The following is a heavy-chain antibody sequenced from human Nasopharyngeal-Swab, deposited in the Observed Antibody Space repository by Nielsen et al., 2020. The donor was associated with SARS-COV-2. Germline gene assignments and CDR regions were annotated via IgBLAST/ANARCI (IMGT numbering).Heavy chain of an antibody. CDR3: AKRPYDYVWGSYRYIPWFDP. CDR2: ISGSGGST. J-gene: IGHJ5*02. D-gene: IGHD3-16*02. Sequence: GESLKISCAASGFTFSSYAMSWVRQAPGKGLEWVSAISGSGGSTYYADSVKGRFTISRDNSKNTLYLQMNSLRAEDTAVYYCAKRPYDYVWGSYRYIPWFDPRGQGTLVTVSS. CDR1: GFTFSSYA. V-gene: IGHV3-23*01.